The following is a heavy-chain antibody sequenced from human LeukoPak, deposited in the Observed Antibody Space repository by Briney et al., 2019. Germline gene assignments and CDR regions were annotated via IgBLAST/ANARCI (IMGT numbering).Heavy chain of an antibody. CDR2: INPSGGST. CDR3: ARVGGYCSKTSCYTGLYYFYY. CDR1: GYTFTSYY. D-gene: IGHD2-2*02. V-gene: IGHV1-46*01. J-gene: IGHJ4*02. Sequence: APVKVSCKASGYTFTSYYMHWVRQAPGQGLEWMGIINPSGGSTSYAQKFPGRVTMTRDTSTSTVYLELSSLRSEDTAVSYCARVGGYCSKTSCYTGLYYFYYWGQKGLVTLSS.